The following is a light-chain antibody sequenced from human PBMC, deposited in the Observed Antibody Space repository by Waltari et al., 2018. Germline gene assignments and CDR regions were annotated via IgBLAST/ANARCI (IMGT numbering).Light chain of an antibody. CDR3: QLYGSSPLFT. CDR1: QSVSSTY. V-gene: IGKV3-20*01. J-gene: IGKJ2*01. Sequence: EIVLTQSPGPLSLSPGERATLSCRASQSVSSTYLAWYQQKAGQAPRLLIYGASSRATGIPDRFSGSGSGTDFTLTINRLEPDDFAVYYCQLYGSSPLFTFGQGTKLEI. CDR2: GAS.